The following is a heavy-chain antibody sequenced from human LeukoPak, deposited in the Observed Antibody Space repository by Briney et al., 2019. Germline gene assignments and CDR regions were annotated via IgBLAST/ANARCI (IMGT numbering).Heavy chain of an antibody. CDR1: GFTFSSYA. CDR3: AKDTVSGNYANDAFDI. D-gene: IGHD1-26*01. CDR2: ISGSGDNT. Sequence: GRSLTLSCAGSGFTFSSYAMSWVRQAPGKGLEWVWTISGSGDNTYYADSVKGRFTVSRDNSKNTLYVQMNSLRAEDTAVYYCAKDTVSGNYANDAFDIWGQGTMVTVSS. J-gene: IGHJ3*02. V-gene: IGHV3-23*01.